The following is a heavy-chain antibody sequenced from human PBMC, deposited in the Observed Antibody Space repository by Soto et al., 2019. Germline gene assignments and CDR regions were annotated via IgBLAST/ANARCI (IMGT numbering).Heavy chain of an antibody. J-gene: IGHJ6*02. Sequence: QVQLVQSGAEVKKPGSSVKVSCKAPGGTLSTHSISWVRQAPGQGLDWMGRIIPILGIAIYAQKFQGRVIXXAXXPTSTAYMELSSLRSDDRAVYYCARGKDSSTYQAAYYGMDVWGQGPTVTVSS. CDR3: ARGKDSSTYQAAYYGMDV. V-gene: IGHV1-69*02. CDR2: IIPILGIA. D-gene: IGHD2-2*01. CDR1: GGTLSTHS.